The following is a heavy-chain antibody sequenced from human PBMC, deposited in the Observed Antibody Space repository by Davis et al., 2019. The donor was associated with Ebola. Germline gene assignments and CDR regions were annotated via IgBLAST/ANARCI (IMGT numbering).Heavy chain of an antibody. V-gene: IGHV2-70*04. CDR3: AHRLRPAAGYYFDY. D-gene: IGHD6-13*01. CDR1: GFSLSTSGMR. J-gene: IGHJ4*02. CDR2: IDWDDDK. Sequence: SGPTLVKPTQTLTLTCTFSGFSLSTSGMRVSWIRQPPGKALEWLARIDWDDDKFYSTSLKTRLTISKDTSKNQVVLTMTNMDPVDTATYYCAHRLRPAAGYYFDYWGQGTLVTVSS.